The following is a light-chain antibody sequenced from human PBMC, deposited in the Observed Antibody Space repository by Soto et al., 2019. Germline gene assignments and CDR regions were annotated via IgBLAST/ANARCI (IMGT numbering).Light chain of an antibody. Sequence: QSVLTQPASVSGSPGQSITISCTGTSSDVGGYNYVSWYQQHPGKAPKLMIYDVSNRPSGVSNRFSGSKSGNTASLTISGLQAEDDDDYYCSSYTSSSLVVFGGGTKLTVL. CDR3: SSYTSSSLVV. V-gene: IGLV2-14*01. CDR2: DVS. CDR1: SSDVGGYNY. J-gene: IGLJ2*01.